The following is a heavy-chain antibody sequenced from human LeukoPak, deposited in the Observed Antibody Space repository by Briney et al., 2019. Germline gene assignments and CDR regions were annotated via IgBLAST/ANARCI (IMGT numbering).Heavy chain of an antibody. CDR2: VTHDGRI. CDR3: ATMYGGFYDFDS. V-gene: IGHV4-34*01. Sequence: SETLSLTCAVHGGSFSDSYWNWIRQPPGQGLEWIGVVTHDGRINYNPSLRGRVTISVDTSMNQFSLKLTSVTAADTAAYYCATMYGGFYDFDSWAQGILVTVSS. CDR1: GGSFSDSY. J-gene: IGHJ4*02. D-gene: IGHD4-23*01.